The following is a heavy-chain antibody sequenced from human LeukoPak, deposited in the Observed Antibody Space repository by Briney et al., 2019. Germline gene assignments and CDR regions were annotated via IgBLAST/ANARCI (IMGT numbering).Heavy chain of an antibody. CDR1: GGSISGYY. J-gene: IGHJ4*02. Sequence: PSETLSLTCTVSGGSISGYYWSWIRQPAGKGLEWIGRIHNSGNTNYNPSLKSRVTMSVDTSKNQFSLKLSSVTAADTAVYYCARDHSSGYYYHFDYWGQGTLVTVSS. D-gene: IGHD3-22*01. V-gene: IGHV4-4*07. CDR3: ARDHSSGYYYHFDY. CDR2: IHNSGNT.